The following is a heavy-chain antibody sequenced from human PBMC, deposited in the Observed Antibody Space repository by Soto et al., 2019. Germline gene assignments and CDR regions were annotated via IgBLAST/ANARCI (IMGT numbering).Heavy chain of an antibody. CDR3: ARVASSSWYYYYYGMDV. D-gene: IGHD6-13*01. CDR1: GYTFINHG. V-gene: IGHV1-18*04. CDR2: VSGSNGNT. J-gene: IGHJ6*02. Sequence: ASVKVSCKASGYTFINHGISWVRQAPGQGLEWMGWVSGSNGNTKYAQKFQGRVTMTRNTSISTAYMELSSLRSEDTAVYYCARVASSSWYYYYYGMDVWGQGTTVTVSS.